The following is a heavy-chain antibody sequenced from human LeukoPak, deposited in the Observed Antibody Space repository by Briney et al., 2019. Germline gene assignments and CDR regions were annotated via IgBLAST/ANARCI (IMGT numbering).Heavy chain of an antibody. D-gene: IGHD3-10*01. J-gene: IGHJ4*02. CDR3: ARGLLGCFDY. V-gene: IGHV4-39*07. CDR2: IYYSGNT. Sequence: SETLSLTCSVSGGSIRSTTYYWGWIRQPPGKRLEWIASIYYSGNTYYSPSLMSRVTISVDTSKNQFSLKLSSVTAADTAVYYCARGLLGCFDYWGQGTLVTVSS. CDR1: GGSIRSTTYY.